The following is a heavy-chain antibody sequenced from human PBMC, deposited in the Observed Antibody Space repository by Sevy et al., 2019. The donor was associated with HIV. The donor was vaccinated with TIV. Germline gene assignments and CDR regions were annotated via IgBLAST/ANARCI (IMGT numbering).Heavy chain of an antibody. CDR2: ISYDGSNK. J-gene: IGHJ4*02. CDR3: ARGPNDYAGVGDY. Sequence: GGSLRLSCAASGFTFSSYAMHWVRQAPGKGLEWVAVISYDGSNKYYADSVKGRFTISRDNSKNTLYLQMNSLRAEDTAVYYCARGPNDYAGVGDYWGQGTLVTVSS. D-gene: IGHD4-17*01. CDR1: GFTFSSYA. V-gene: IGHV3-30-3*01.